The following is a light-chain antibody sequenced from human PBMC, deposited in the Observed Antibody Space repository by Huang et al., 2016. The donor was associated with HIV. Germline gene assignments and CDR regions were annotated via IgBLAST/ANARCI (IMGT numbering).Light chain of an antibody. CDR2: GAS. Sequence: EIVLTQSPGTLSLSPGERATLSCRASQSFSSNYLAWYQQKPGQAPRLLIYGASSRATGSPDRFSGSWSGTYFTLIISRLEPEYFAVYYCQQYGSSVVTFGQGTKVEVK. J-gene: IGKJ1*01. CDR1: QSFSSNY. CDR3: QQYGSSVVT. V-gene: IGKV3-20*01.